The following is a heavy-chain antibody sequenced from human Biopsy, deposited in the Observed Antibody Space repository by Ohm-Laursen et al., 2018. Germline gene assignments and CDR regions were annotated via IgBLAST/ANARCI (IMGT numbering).Heavy chain of an antibody. Sequence: ASVNVSCKAFGYTFITYYVNWVRQAPGQGLEWMGKINPSGGSTSYAQKFQGRVTMTRDTSTTTVYMELSSLRSEDTAVYYCARDRIGGRGDPPDHWGQGTLVSVSS. CDR3: ARDRIGGRGDPPDH. V-gene: IGHV1-46*01. J-gene: IGHJ4*02. D-gene: IGHD3-10*01. CDR2: INPSGGST. CDR1: GYTFITYY.